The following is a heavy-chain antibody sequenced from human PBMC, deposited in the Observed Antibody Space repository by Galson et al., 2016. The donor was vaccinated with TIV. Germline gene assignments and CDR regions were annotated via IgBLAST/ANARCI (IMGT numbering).Heavy chain of an antibody. D-gene: IGHD2-21*01. CDR1: GYTFTRYY. V-gene: IGHV1-46*03. CDR3: AVWSNIYYFAL. Sequence: SVKVSCKASGYTFTRYYMHWVRQAPGQGLEWVGVIDPNSGGTTYAQKFQGRVTMTRDTSTSTVYMELSSLRSGDTAVFYCAVWSNIYYFALWGQGTLITVSS. J-gene: IGHJ4*02. CDR2: IDPNSGGT.